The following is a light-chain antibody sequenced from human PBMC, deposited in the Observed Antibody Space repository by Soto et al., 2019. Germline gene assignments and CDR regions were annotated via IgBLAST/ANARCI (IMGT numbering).Light chain of an antibody. V-gene: IGKV3-15*01. CDR2: GAS. J-gene: IGKJ2*01. CDR3: QQCNDWPHT. Sequence: EIVMTQSPATLSVSPGERATLSCRASQSVSSNLAWYQQKPGQAPRLLIYGASTRATGIPARFSGRGSGTAFTPTISSLQSEDCAVYYCQQCNDWPHTFGQGTKLDIK. CDR1: QSVSSN.